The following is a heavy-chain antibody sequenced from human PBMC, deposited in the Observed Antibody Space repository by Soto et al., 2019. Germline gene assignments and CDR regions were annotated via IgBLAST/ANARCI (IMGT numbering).Heavy chain of an antibody. D-gene: IGHD3-10*01. CDR2: IYYSGST. CDR3: ARPRWDHYGSGSYSSDYYYGMDV. J-gene: IGHJ6*02. Sequence: SETLSLTCTVSGGSISSSSYYWGWIRQPPGKGLEWIGSIYYSGSTYYNPSLKSRVTISVDTSKNQFSLKLSSVTAADTAVYFCARPRWDHYGSGSYSSDYYYGMDVWGQGTTVTVSS. CDR1: GGSISSSSYY. V-gene: IGHV4-39*01.